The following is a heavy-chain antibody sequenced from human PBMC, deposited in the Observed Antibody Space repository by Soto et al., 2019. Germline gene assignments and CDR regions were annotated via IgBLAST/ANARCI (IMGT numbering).Heavy chain of an antibody. J-gene: IGHJ4*02. CDR3: ATVPDYASGPYYFDN. CDR2: ISNSGGNT. V-gene: IGHV3-23*01. D-gene: IGHD3-10*01. CDR1: GFTFRNYA. Sequence: EVQLLESGGGLVQPGGSLRISCVASGFTFRNYAINWVRQAPGKGLEWVSCISNSGGNTYYEDSVKGRFTISRDNSKNTVYLQLNSLRAEYTDVYYCATVPDYASGPYYFDNWGQGTLVTVSS.